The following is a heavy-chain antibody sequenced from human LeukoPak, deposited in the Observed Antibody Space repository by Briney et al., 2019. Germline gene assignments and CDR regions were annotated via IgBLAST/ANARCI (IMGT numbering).Heavy chain of an antibody. D-gene: IGHD7-27*01. CDR2: YASGTT. J-gene: IGHJ4*02. Sequence: SETLSLTCSVSGASLTIYYWNWIRQPAGKGLEWIGRYASGTTTHNPSLKSQFTMSIVTSKNQISLKLTSVTAADTAVYYCATGDHSFDNWGQGILVTVTP. CDR3: ATGDHSFDN. CDR1: GASLTIYY. V-gene: IGHV4-4*07.